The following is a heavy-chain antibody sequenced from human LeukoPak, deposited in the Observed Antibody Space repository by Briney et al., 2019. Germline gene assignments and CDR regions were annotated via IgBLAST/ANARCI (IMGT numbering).Heavy chain of an antibody. CDR3: ASTRTRRSAFDI. V-gene: IGHV4-39*01. Sequence: GSLRLSCAASGFTFSSYAMSWVRQAPGKGLEWIGSIYYSGSTYYNPSLKSRVTISVDTSKNQFSLKLSSVTAADTAVYYCASTRTRRSAFDIWGQGTMVTVSS. J-gene: IGHJ3*02. CDR2: IYYSGST. CDR1: GFTFSSYA. D-gene: IGHD1-26*01.